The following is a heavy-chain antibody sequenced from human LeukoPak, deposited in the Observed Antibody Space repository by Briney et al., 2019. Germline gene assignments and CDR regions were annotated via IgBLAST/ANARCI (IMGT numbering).Heavy chain of an antibody. V-gene: IGHV3-30-3*01. CDR1: GFTFSSYA. J-gene: IGHJ4*02. D-gene: IGHD2-2*01. CDR2: ISYDGSNK. CDR3: AREGECSSTSCYPDY. Sequence: PGGSLRLSCAASGFTFSSYAMHWVRQAPGKGLEWVAVISYDGSNKYYADSVKGRFTISRDNSKNTLYLQMNSLRAEDTAVYYCAREGECSSTSCYPDYWGQGTLVTVSS.